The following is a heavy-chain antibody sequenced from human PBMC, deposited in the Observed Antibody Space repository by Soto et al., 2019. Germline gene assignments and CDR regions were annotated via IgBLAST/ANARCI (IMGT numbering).Heavy chain of an antibody. D-gene: IGHD4-17*01. CDR2: IYYSGST. CDR3: ARDSAVDYGDYGETYNWFDP. CDR1: GGSISSGGYY. J-gene: IGHJ5*02. Sequence: SETLSLTCTVSGGSISSGGYYWSWIRQHPGKGLEWIGYIYYSGSTYYNPSLKSRVTISVDTSKNQFSLKLSSVTAADTAVYYCARDSAVDYGDYGETYNWFDPWGQGTLVTVSS. V-gene: IGHV4-31*03.